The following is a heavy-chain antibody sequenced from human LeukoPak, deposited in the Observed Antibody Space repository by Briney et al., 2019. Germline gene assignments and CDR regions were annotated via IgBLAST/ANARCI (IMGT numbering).Heavy chain of an antibody. CDR3: ARTPTDYDILTDYPYYFGY. D-gene: IGHD3-9*01. Sequence: GGSLRLSCVASGFTFSSFQMNWVRQAPGTGLEWVSYISSSGSIMFDADSVKGRFTISRDNAKNSLYLHMNSLRAEDTAVYYCARTPTDYDILTDYPYYFGYWGQGTLVTVSS. CDR1: GFTFSSFQ. CDR2: ISSSGSIM. V-gene: IGHV3-48*03. J-gene: IGHJ4*02.